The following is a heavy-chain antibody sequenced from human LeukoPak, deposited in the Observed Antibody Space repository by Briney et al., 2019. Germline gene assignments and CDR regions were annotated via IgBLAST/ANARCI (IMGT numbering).Heavy chain of an antibody. CDR1: GSRFTSYW. D-gene: IGHD6-25*01. CDR2: IYPGDSDT. CDR3: ARTWRRSFDY. J-gene: IGHJ4*02. V-gene: IGHV5-51*01. Sequence: GESLKISCQGSGSRFTSYWIGWVRQIPGKGLEWMGIIYPGDSDTRYSPSFQGQVTISADKSISTAYLQWSSLKASDTAMYYCARTWRRSFDYWGQGTLVTVSS.